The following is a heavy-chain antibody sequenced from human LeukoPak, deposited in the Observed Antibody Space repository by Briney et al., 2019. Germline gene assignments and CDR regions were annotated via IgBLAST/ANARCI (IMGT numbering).Heavy chain of an antibody. D-gene: IGHD3-22*01. Sequence: ASVKVSCKVSGYTLTELSMHWVRQAPGKALEWMGGFDPEDGETIYAQKFQGRVTMTEDTSTDTAYMELSSLRSEDTAVYYCATSTSDGSGYYYNVDYWGQGTLVTVSS. V-gene: IGHV1-24*01. CDR1: GYTLTELS. CDR3: ATSTSDGSGYYYNVDY. J-gene: IGHJ4*02. CDR2: FDPEDGET.